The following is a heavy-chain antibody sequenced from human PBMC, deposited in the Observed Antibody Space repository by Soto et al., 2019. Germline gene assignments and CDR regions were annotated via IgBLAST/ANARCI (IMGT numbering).Heavy chain of an antibody. Sequence: GGSLRLSCAASGFTFSSYSMNWVRQAPGKGLEWVSYISSSSSTIYYADSVKGRFTISRDNAKNSLYLQMNSLRAEDTAVYYCARDRCSSTSCYRGYYYYYMDVWGKGTTVTVSS. CDR3: ARDRCSSTSCYRGYYYYYMDV. CDR2: ISSSSSTI. D-gene: IGHD2-2*01. V-gene: IGHV3-48*01. CDR1: GFTFSSYS. J-gene: IGHJ6*03.